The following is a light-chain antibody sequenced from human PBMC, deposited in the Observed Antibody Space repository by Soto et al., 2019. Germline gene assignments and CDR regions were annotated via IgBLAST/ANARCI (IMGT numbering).Light chain of an antibody. V-gene: IGKV1-33*01. J-gene: IGKJ4*01. CDR1: QDINTY. CDR3: QQFENLPLT. Sequence: DIQMTQSPSSLSASVGDSVTITCQASQDINTYLNWYQQKPGKAPKLLIYDTSNLETGVPSRFSGSGSGTHFTFTISNLQPEDIATYYCQQFENLPLTFGGGTKVEIK. CDR2: DTS.